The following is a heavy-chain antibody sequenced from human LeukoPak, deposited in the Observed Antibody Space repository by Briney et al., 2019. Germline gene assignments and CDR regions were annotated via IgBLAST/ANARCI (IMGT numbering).Heavy chain of an antibody. J-gene: IGHJ4*02. CDR1: GGSISSGGYY. Sequence: SQTLSLTCTVSGGSISSGGYYWSWIRQHPGKGLEWIGYIYYSGSAYYNPSLKSRLTIPIDTSKNQFSLRLSSVTAADTAVYYCARGGLRFFDYWGQGTLVTVSS. V-gene: IGHV4-31*03. CDR3: ARGGLRFFDY. CDR2: IYYSGSA. D-gene: IGHD4-17*01.